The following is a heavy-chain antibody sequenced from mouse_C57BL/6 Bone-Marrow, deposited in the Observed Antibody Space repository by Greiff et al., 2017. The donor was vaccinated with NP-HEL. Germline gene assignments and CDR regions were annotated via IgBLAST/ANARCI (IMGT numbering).Heavy chain of an antibody. Sequence: QVQLQQSGAELVKPGASVKMSCKASGYTFTTYPIEWVKQNHGKSLEWIGNFHPYNDDTEYNEKFKNKATLTVEKSSSTVYLELSRLTSDDSSVEYGARGGNYWYYFDYWGQGTTLTVSS. CDR3: ARGGNYWYYFDY. V-gene: IGHV1-47*01. D-gene: IGHD2-1*01. J-gene: IGHJ2*01. CDR1: GYTFTTYP. CDR2: FHPYNDDT.